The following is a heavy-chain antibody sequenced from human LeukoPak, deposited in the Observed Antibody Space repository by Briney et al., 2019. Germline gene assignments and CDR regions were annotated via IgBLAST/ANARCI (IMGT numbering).Heavy chain of an antibody. CDR3: AKIRGKSAVTDFDY. CDR1: GFTFSNHG. V-gene: IGHV3-30*02. J-gene: IGHJ4*02. CDR2: IRYDGSNK. Sequence: GGSLRLSCAASGFTFSNHGMHWIRQAPGKGLEWVAFIRYDGSNKYYADSVKGRFTISRDNSKNTLYLQMNSLRAEDTAVYYCAKIRGKSAVTDFDYWGQGTLVTVSS. D-gene: IGHD2-21*02.